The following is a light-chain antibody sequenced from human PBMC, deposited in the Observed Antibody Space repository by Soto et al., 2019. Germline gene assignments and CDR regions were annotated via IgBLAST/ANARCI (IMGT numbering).Light chain of an antibody. CDR2: AAS. Sequence: DIQMTQSPSTVSASVGDRVAITCRASQAINNYLAWYQQKPGKFPKLLIYAASTLHPGVPSRFSGSGSGTDFTLTISSLQPEDVATYYCQKYNSAPLTFGPGTRLEIK. CDR1: QAINNY. CDR3: QKYNSAPLT. V-gene: IGKV1-27*01. J-gene: IGKJ5*01.